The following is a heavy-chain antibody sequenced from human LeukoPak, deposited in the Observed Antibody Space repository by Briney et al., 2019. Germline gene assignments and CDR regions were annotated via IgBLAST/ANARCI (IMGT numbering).Heavy chain of an antibody. CDR3: ARTDDDSSA. J-gene: IGHJ4*02. D-gene: IGHD3-22*01. CDR2: IYYSGST. Sequence: SETLSLTCTVSGGSISSSSYYWGWIRQPPGKGLEWIGSIYYSGSTYYNPSLKSRVTISVDTSKNQFSLKLSSVTAADTAVYYCARTDDDSSAWGQGTRVTVSS. CDR1: GGSISSSSYY. V-gene: IGHV4-39*01.